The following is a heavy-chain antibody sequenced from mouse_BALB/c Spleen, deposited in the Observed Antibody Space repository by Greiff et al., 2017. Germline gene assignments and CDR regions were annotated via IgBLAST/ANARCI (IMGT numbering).Heavy chain of an antibody. CDR1: GYSFTGYY. D-gene: IGHD2-2*01. CDR2: ISCYNGAT. Sequence: LVKTGASVKISCTASGYSFTGYYMHWVKQSHGKSLEWIGYISCYNGATSYNQKFKGKATFTVDTSSSTAYMQFNSLTSEDSAVYYCARGMGLRRGAMDYWGQGTSVTVSS. J-gene: IGHJ4*01. CDR3: ARGMGLRRGAMDY. V-gene: IGHV1S34*01.